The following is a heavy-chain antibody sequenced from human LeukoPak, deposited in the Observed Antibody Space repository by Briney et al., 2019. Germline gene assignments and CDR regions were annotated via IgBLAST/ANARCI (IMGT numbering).Heavy chain of an antibody. Sequence: ASVKVSCKASGGTFSSYAISWVRQAPGQGLEWMGGIIPIFGTANYAQKLQGRVTMTTDTSTSTAYMELRSLRSDDTAVYYCARDWWYQLLYFQHWGQGTLVTVSS. CDR2: IIPIFGTA. J-gene: IGHJ1*01. CDR1: GGTFSSYA. D-gene: IGHD2-2*01. V-gene: IGHV1-69*05. CDR3: ARDWWYQLLYFQH.